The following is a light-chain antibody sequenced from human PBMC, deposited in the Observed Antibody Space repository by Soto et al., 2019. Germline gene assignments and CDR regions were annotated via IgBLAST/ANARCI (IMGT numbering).Light chain of an antibody. J-gene: IGKJ4*01. CDR3: LQTDSLPVA. V-gene: IGKV1-39*01. Sequence: DIPVTQSPSSPSASVGDRVTITCPASQSIGSHLNWYQQKPGTAPNLLIYGASSLRGGVPSRFSGSGSGTDFTLTISTLQPEDFATYYCLQTDSLPVAFGGGTKVDIK. CDR1: QSIGSH. CDR2: GAS.